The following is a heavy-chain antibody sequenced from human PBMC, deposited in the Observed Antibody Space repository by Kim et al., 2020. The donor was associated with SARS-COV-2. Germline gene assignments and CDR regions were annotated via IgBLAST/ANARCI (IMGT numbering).Heavy chain of an antibody. D-gene: IGHD3-22*01. CDR3: ARMGDSSGYYYGPFDY. Sequence: PSLNSRVTISVDTSKNQFSLKLRSVTAADTAVYYCARMGDSSGYYYGPFDYWGQGTLVTVSS. J-gene: IGHJ4*02. V-gene: IGHV4-4*09.